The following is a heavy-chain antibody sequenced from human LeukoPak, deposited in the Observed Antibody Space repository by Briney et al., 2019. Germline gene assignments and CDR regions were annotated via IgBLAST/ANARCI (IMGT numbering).Heavy chain of an antibody. CDR3: ARPPAAGPYNWFDP. J-gene: IGHJ5*02. V-gene: IGHV3-30-3*01. CDR2: ISYDGSNK. D-gene: IGHD6-13*01. Sequence: PGGSLRLSCAASGFTFSSYAMHWVRQAPGKGLEWVAVISYDGSNKYYADSVKGRFTISRDNSKNTLYLQMNSLRAEDTAVYYCARPPAAGPYNWFDPWGQGTLVTVSS. CDR1: GFTFSSYA.